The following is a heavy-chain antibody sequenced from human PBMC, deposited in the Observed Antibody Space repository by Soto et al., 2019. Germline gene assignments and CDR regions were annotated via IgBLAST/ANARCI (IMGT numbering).Heavy chain of an antibody. V-gene: IGHV4-34*01. CDR1: GGSVNGYY. D-gene: IGHD2-2*01. Sequence: SETLSLTCAVYGGSVNGYYWNWIRQPPGKGLEWIGEINHTGGTHYNPSLKSRFTISRDNAKNSVSLQMNTLRVEDTAVYYCAREDSIIIPAVSDFWGQGTLVTVSS. CDR3: AREDSIIIPAVSDF. J-gene: IGHJ4*02. CDR2: INHTGGT.